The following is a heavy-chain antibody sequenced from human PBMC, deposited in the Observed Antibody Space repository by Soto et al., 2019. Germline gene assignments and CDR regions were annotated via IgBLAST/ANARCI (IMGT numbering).Heavy chain of an antibody. Sequence: ASVKVSCKASGFTFTSSAMQWVRQARGQRLEWIGWIVVGSGNTNYAQKFQERVTITRDMSTSTAYMELSSLRSEDTAVYYCAAASRVVRGVIIHYYYYYMDVWGKGTTVTVSS. CDR3: AAASRVVRGVIIHYYYYYMDV. CDR2: IVVGSGNT. V-gene: IGHV1-58*02. CDR1: GFTFTSSA. D-gene: IGHD3-10*01. J-gene: IGHJ6*03.